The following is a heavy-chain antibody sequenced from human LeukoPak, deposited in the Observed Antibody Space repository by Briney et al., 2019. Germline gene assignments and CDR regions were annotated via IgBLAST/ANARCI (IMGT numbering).Heavy chain of an antibody. CDR3: ARNYCSSTSCQGWDAFDI. Sequence: ASVKVSCEASGYTFTGYYMHWVRQAPGQGLEWMGWINPNSGGTNYAQKFQGWVTMTRDTSISTAYMELSRLRSDDTAVYYCARNYCSSTSCQGWDAFDIWGQGTMVTVSS. V-gene: IGHV1-2*04. J-gene: IGHJ3*02. CDR1: GYTFTGYY. CDR2: INPNSGGT. D-gene: IGHD2-2*01.